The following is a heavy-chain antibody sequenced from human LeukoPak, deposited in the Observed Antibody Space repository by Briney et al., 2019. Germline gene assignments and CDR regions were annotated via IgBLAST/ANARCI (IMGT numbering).Heavy chain of an antibody. CDR2: IRYDGSNK. CDR3: AKDGRADWGNWIDP. J-gene: IGHJ5*02. D-gene: IGHD7-27*01. CDR1: GCTFSGYC. V-gene: IGHV3-30*02. Sequence: GGSLTLSCAASGCTFSGYCMHWVRQPPGKGLEWVAFIRYDGSNKYYPASVKGRFIISRDNTKNTLYLHMNSLSAEDTAVSYCAKDGRADWGNWIDPWGQGTLVTVSS.